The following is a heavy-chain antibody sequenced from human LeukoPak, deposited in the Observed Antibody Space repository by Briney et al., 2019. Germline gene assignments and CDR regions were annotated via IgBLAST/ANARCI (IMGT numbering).Heavy chain of an antibody. J-gene: IGHJ4*02. Sequence: ASVKVSCKASGYTFTGYYMHWVRQAPGQGLEWMGWINPNSGGTNYAQKFQGRVTMTRDTSISTAYMELSRLRSDDTAVYYCARDKYYYDSSGRAPFDYWGQGTLVTVSS. V-gene: IGHV1-2*02. D-gene: IGHD3-22*01. CDR3: ARDKYYYDSSGRAPFDY. CDR1: GYTFTGYY. CDR2: INPNSGGT.